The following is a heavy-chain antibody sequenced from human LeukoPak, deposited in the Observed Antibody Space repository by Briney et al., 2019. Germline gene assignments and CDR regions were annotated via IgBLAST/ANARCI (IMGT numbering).Heavy chain of an antibody. V-gene: IGHV3-23*01. J-gene: IGHJ4*02. Sequence: GGSLRLSCAASGFTFSTYAMTWVRQAPGKGLEWVSAVSNTGGTTYYADSEKGRFTISRDNSKNTLYLQMDSLRAEDTAVYYCAKDRGYWGQGTLVTVSS. CDR2: VSNTGGTT. CDR1: GFTFSTYA. CDR3: AKDRGY.